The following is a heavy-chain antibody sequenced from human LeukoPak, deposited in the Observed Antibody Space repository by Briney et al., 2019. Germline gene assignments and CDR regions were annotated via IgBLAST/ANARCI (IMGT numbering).Heavy chain of an antibody. V-gene: IGHV3-30*18. CDR1: GFTFSSYG. CDR2: ISYDGSNK. D-gene: IGHD6-19*01. CDR3: AKDRGSYSSGWTGFDY. J-gene: IGHJ4*02. Sequence: GRSLRLSCAASGFTFSSYGMHWVRQAPGKGLEWVAVISYDGSNKYYADSAKGRFTISRDNSKNTLYLQMNSLRAEDTAVYYCAKDRGSYSSGWTGFDYWGQGTLVTVSS.